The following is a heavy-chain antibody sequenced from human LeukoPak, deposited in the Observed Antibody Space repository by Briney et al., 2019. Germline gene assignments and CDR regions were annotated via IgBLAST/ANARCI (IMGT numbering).Heavy chain of an antibody. Sequence: ASVKVSCKASGYTFTVYYMHWVRQAPGQGLEWMGWINPNSGGTNYAQKFQGRVTMTRDTSISTAYMELSRLRSDDTAVYYCSAAIAGYYYYYGMDVWGQGTTVTVSS. J-gene: IGHJ6*02. CDR2: INPNSGGT. V-gene: IGHV1-2*02. CDR3: SAAIAGYYYYYGMDV. D-gene: IGHD2-2*02. CDR1: GYTFTVYY.